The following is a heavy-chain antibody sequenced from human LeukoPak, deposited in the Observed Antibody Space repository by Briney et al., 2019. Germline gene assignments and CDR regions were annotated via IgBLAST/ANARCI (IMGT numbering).Heavy chain of an antibody. CDR2: LTYDGGNK. CDR1: GFAFRTYA. Sequence: GGSLRLSCAASGFAFRTYAMHWVRQAPGKELEWVALLTYDGGNKFYADSVKGRFTISRDNSKKTMFLQMNSLRAEDAAVYYCAREERSSSYYYLDQWGQGTLVSVSS. J-gene: IGHJ4*02. D-gene: IGHD3-22*01. V-gene: IGHV3-30-3*01. CDR3: AREERSSSYYYLDQ.